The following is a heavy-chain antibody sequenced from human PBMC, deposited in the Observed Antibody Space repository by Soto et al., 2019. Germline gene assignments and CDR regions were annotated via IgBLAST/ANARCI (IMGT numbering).Heavy chain of an antibody. J-gene: IGHJ6*02. V-gene: IGHV1-69*01. CDR3: ARDPYSSGYYSIYYFGMDV. CDR2: MNPIFGTP. CDR1: GGTFSNYA. Sequence: QVQLVQSGAEVKKPGSSVKVSCKASGGTFSNYAFSWVRQAPGQGLEWMGGMNPIFGTPNYAQKFRGRVTITADESTSTAYMELRSLRSEDTDVYYCARDPYSSGYYSIYYFGMDVWGQGTTVTVSS. D-gene: IGHD6-19*01.